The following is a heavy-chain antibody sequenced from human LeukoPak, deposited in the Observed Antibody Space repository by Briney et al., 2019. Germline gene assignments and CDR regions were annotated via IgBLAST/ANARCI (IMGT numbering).Heavy chain of an antibody. Sequence: PGGSLRLSCAASGFTFSSYWMSWVRQAPGKGLEWVANIKQDGSEKYYVDSVKGRFTISRDNAKNSLYLQMNSLRAEDTAVYYCARAIITMVREPPTYWGQGTLVTVSS. V-gene: IGHV3-7*01. CDR3: ARAIITMVREPPTY. J-gene: IGHJ4*02. CDR1: GFTFSSYW. D-gene: IGHD3-10*01. CDR2: IKQDGSEK.